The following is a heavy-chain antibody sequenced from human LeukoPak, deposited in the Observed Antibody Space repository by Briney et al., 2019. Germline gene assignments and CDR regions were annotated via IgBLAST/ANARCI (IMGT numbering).Heavy chain of an antibody. J-gene: IGHJ4*02. CDR3: ASEIAVAGKGNY. CDR2: INHSGST. CDR1: GFTFSTYA. V-gene: IGHV4-34*01. D-gene: IGHD6-19*01. Sequence: PGGSLRLSCAASGFTFSTYAMSWVRQAPGKGLEWIGEINHSGSTNYNPSLKSRVTISVDTSKNQFSLKLSSVTAADTAVYYCASEIAVAGKGNYWGQGTLVTVSS.